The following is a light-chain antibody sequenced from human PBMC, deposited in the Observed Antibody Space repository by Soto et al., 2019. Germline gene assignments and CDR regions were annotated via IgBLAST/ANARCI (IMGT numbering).Light chain of an antibody. CDR1: SSNIGAGYD. V-gene: IGLV1-40*01. J-gene: IGLJ1*01. CDR2: GDS. CDR3: YSKTATSKS. Sequence: QSVLTQPPSVSGAPGQRVTISCTGSSSNIGAGYDVNWYQQLPETAPKLLIFGDSNRPSGVPDRFSGSKSGTSASLVITGLQAEDEADYYCYSKTATSKSFGNRTKVTVL.